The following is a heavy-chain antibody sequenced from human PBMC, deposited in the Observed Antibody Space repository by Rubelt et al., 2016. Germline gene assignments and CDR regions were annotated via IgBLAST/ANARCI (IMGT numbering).Heavy chain of an antibody. CDR1: GGSFSGYY. J-gene: IGHJ4*02. Sequence: QVQLQQWGAGLLKPSETLSLTCAVYGGSFSGYYWSWIRQPPGKGLEWIGSIYYSGSTNYNPSLKCRVTISVDTSKNQFSLKLSSVTAADTAVYYCARAGYYLYNYWGQGTLVTVSS. CDR3: ARAGYYLYNY. V-gene: IGHV4-34*01. CDR2: IYYSGST. D-gene: IGHD2-8*01.